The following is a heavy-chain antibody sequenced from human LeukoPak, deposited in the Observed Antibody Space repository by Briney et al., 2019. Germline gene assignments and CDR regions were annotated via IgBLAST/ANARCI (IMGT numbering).Heavy chain of an antibody. D-gene: IGHD6-13*01. Sequence: GGSLRLSCAASGFTFSDYYMSWIRQAPGKGLEWVSSISSTSAYIHYADSVKGRFTISRDNIDNVVYLQMSSLRAEDTAVYYCARVAVAGPTGWFDPWGQGTLVTVSS. CDR2: ISSTSAYI. CDR3: ARVAVAGPTGWFDP. CDR1: GFTFSDYY. V-gene: IGHV3-11*06. J-gene: IGHJ5*02.